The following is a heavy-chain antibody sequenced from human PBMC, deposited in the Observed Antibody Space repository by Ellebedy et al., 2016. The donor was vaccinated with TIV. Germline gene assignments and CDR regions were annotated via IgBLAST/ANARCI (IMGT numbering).Heavy chain of an antibody. V-gene: IGHV3-74*01. CDR2: INSDGSST. CDR1: GFTFSSYW. CDR3: AKGQSIAARPVDY. J-gene: IGHJ4*02. D-gene: IGHD6-6*01. Sequence: GESLKISXAASGFTFSSYWMHWVRQAPGKGLVWVSRINSDGSSTSYADSVKGRFTISRDNAKNTLYLQMNSLRAEDTALYYCAKGQSIAARPVDYWGQGTLVTVSS.